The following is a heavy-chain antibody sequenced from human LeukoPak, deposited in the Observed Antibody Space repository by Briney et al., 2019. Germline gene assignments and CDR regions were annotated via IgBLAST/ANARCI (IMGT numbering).Heavy chain of an antibody. CDR2: INAGNGNT. CDR1: GYTFTSYG. D-gene: IGHD3-22*01. V-gene: IGHV1-3*01. Sequence: ASVKVSCKASGYTFTSYGISWVRQAPGQRLEWMGWINAGNGNTKYSQKFQGRVTITRDTSASTAYMELSSLRSEDTAVYYCVRGGLTYYYDSSGPPGFDYWGQGTLVTVSS. CDR3: VRGGLTYYYDSSGPPGFDY. J-gene: IGHJ4*02.